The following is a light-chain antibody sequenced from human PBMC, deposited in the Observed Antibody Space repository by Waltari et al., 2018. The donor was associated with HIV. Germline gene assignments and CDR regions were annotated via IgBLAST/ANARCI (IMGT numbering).Light chain of an antibody. J-gene: IGKJ4*01. V-gene: IGKV4-1*01. CDR1: QSIFFSSKNKNY. CDR2: WAS. CDR3: HQYYSSPLT. Sequence: DIVLTQSPDSLAVSLGERATIYCKSSQSIFFSSKNKNYLAWYHQQPGQPPKLLISWASTRESGVPDRFSGSGSGTDFSLTIRSLQAEDVATYYCHQYYSSPLTFGGGTKLEI.